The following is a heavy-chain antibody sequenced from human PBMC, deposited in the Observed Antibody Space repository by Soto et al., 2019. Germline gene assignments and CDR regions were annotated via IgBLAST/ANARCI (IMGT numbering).Heavy chain of an antibody. Sequence: QVQLVQSGAEVKKSGASVKVSCKTSGYTFSSYNINWVRQATGQGLEWMGWMNPSSGNTGYAQKFQGRVTLSRSTSTSTAYMDLRSLTSEETAVYYCARGGVYSSGWYELDYWGQGTRVTVSS. CDR3: ARGGVYSSGWYELDY. CDR2: MNPSSGNT. CDR1: GYTFSSYN. J-gene: IGHJ4*02. V-gene: IGHV1-8*01. D-gene: IGHD6-19*01.